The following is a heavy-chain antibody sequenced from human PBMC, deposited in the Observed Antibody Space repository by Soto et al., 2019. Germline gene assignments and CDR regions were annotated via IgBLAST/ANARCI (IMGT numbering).Heavy chain of an antibody. J-gene: IGHJ3*02. CDR1: GFTFSIYS. Sequence: GGSLRLSCAASGFTFSIYSMNWVRQAPGKGLQWVSSISDNSRYIYTADSVKGRFTISRDNAKNSLYLQMNNLRAEDTAVYYCSRAIRCSSPDCLVDAFDIWGQGTMVTVSS. CDR3: SRAIRCSSPDCLVDAFDI. CDR2: ISDNSRYI. D-gene: IGHD2-2*01. V-gene: IGHV3-21*01.